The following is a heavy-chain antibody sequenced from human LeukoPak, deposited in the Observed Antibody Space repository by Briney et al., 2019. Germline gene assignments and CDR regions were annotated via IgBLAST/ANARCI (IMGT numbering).Heavy chain of an antibody. CDR2: IYYSGST. D-gene: IGHD5-18*01. J-gene: IGHJ3*02. V-gene: IGHV4-31*03. CDR1: GGSISSGGYY. CDR3: ARLMDTAMVGFAFDI. Sequence: PSETLSLTCTVSGGSISSGGYYWSWIRQHPGKGLEWIGYIYYSGSTYYNPSLKSRVTISVDTSKNQFSLKLSSVTAADTAVYYCARLMDTAMVGFAFDIWGQGTMVTVSS.